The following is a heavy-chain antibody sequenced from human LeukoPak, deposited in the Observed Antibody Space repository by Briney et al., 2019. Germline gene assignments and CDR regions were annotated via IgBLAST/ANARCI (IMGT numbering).Heavy chain of an antibody. J-gene: IGHJ4*02. CDR2: ISYDGSNK. CDR1: GFTFSSYA. CDR3: ARGFYDILTGYIDY. D-gene: IGHD3-9*01. V-gene: IGHV3-30-3*01. Sequence: PGGSLRLSCAASGFTFSSYAMHWVRQAPGKGLEWVAVISYDGSNKYYADSVKGRFTISRDNSKNTLYLQMNSLRAEDTAVYYCARGFYDILTGYIDYWGQGTLVTVSS.